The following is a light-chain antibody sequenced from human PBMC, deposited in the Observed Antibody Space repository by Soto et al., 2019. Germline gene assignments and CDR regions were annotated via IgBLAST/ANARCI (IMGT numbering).Light chain of an antibody. Sequence: EIVMTQSPATLSVSPGERATLSCRASQTISSNLAWYQQKPGQAPRVLIFGASTRATGIPARFSGSGSGTEFTLTISRLEPEDFAVYYCQQYGTSPETFGQGSKVQ. J-gene: IGKJ1*01. CDR1: QTISSN. V-gene: IGKV3-15*01. CDR3: QQYGTSPET. CDR2: GAS.